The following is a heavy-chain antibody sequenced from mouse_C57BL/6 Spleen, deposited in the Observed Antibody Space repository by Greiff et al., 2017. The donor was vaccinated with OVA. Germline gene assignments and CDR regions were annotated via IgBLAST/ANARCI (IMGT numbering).Heavy chain of an antibody. CDR2: IDPEAGET. Sequence: EVQLQQSGAELVKPGASVKLSCTASGFTIKDYYMHWVKQRTEQGLEWIGRIDPEAGETTYAPKFQGKATITADTSSNTAYLQLSSLTAEDTAVYYCARSYAMDYWGQGTSVTVSS. CDR1: GFTIKDYY. J-gene: IGHJ4*01. V-gene: IGHV14-2*01. CDR3: ARSYAMDY.